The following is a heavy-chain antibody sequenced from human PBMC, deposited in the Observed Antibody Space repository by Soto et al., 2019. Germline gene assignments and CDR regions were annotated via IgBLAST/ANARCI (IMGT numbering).Heavy chain of an antibody. CDR1: GFTFSAYW. CDR3: AKSFSGWWFDY. CDR2: IKQAGSEK. J-gene: IGHJ4*02. V-gene: IGHV3-7*02. Sequence: EVQLVESGGGLVQPGGSLRLSCAASGFTFSAYWMTWVRQAPGTGLEWGANIKQAGSEKYYVDSVKGRFAISRDNAKNSLYLQMNSLKAEDTAVYYCAKSFSGWWFDYWGQGTLVTVSS. D-gene: IGHD6-19*01.